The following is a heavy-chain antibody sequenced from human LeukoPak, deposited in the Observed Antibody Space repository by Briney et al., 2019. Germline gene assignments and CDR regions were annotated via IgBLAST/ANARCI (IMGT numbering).Heavy chain of an antibody. CDR3: ARQYERTLRLVH. D-gene: IGHD4-17*01. CDR1: GFTFSDYY. J-gene: IGHJ5*02. CDR2: ISSSGSTI. Sequence: GGSLRPSCAASGFTFSDYYMSWIRQAPGKGLEWVSYISSSGSTIYYADSVKGRFTISRDNAKNSLYLQMNSLRAEDTAVYYCARQYERTLRLVHWGQGTLVTVSS. V-gene: IGHV3-11*01.